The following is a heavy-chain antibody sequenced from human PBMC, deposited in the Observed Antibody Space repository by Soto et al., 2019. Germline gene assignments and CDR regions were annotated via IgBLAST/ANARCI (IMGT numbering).Heavy chain of an antibody. Sequence: QLQLQESGPGLVKPSETLSLTCTVSGGSIRSSSYYWGWIRQPPGKGLEWIGSIYYSGSTYYNPSLKSRVTISVDTSKNQFSLKLSSVTAADTGVYYCARQETWVRTVYWGQGTLVTVSS. D-gene: IGHD1-26*01. CDR1: GGSIRSSSYY. CDR3: ARQETWVRTVY. V-gene: IGHV4-39*01. J-gene: IGHJ4*02. CDR2: IYYSGST.